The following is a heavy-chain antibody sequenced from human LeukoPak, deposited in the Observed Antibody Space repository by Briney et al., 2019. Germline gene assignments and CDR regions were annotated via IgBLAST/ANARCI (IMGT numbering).Heavy chain of an antibody. Sequence: SETLSLTCTVSGGSISSSSYYWGWIRQPPGKGLEWFGSIYYSGSTYYNPSLKSRVTISVDTSKNQFSLKLSSVTAADTAVYYCARQYYGSGSDHYYYYYGMDVWGQGTTVTVSS. D-gene: IGHD3-10*01. CDR2: IYYSGST. J-gene: IGHJ6*02. CDR1: GGSISSSSYY. CDR3: ARQYYGSGSDHYYYYYGMDV. V-gene: IGHV4-39*01.